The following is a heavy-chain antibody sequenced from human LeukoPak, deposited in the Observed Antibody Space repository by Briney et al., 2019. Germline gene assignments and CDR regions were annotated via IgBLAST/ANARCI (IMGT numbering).Heavy chain of an antibody. CDR1: GYIFTTYH. V-gene: IGHV1-8*03. J-gene: IGHJ4*02. Sequence: ASVKVSCKTSGYIFTTYHINWVRQATGQGLEWLGWMNPYSGDRGYAQKFQGRLSITSDTSISTAYMELSSLRFEDTAMYYCARIRRGYYDSSIWGPGTLVTVSS. CDR2: MNPYSGDR. CDR3: ARIRRGYYDSSI. D-gene: IGHD3-22*01.